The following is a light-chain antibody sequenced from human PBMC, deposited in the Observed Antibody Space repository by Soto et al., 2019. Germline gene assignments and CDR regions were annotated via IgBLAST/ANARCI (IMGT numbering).Light chain of an antibody. V-gene: IGKV1-5*01. J-gene: IGKJ1*01. CDR1: QSISSW. CDR3: QQYNSYPT. CDR2: DAS. Sequence: DIQMTQSPSTLSASVGDRVTITCRASQSISSWLAWYQQKPGKAPRLLIYDASSLESGVPSRFSGSGSGTESTLTISSLQPDDFATYYCQQYNSYPTFGQGTKVDIK.